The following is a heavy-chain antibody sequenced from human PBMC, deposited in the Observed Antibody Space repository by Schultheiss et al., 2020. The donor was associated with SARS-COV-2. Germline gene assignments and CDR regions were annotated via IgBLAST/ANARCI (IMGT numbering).Heavy chain of an antibody. D-gene: IGHD3-22*01. CDR1: GYTFTGYG. Sequence: ASVKVSCKSSGYTFTGYGISWVRQAPGQGPEWMGWISTYNDHLKYATEFQGRVTMTTDTSTSTAYMELRSLRSDDTAVYYCARDVYYDSRGGWFDPWGQGTLVTVSS. V-gene: IGHV1-18*04. CDR3: ARDVYYDSRGGWFDP. CDR2: ISTYNDHL. J-gene: IGHJ5*02.